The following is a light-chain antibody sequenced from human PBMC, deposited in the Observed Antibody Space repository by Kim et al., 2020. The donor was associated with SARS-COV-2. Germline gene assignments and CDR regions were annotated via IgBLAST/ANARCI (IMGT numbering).Light chain of an antibody. J-gene: IGKJ2*03. CDR2: GAS. Sequence: PAERAPLSCRASQSVSTSYLALYQQNPGQAPRLLIYGASSMATGIPDRFSGSGSGTDFTLTISRLEPEDFAVYYCQQYGSSPFMYSFGQGTKLEI. V-gene: IGKV3-20*01. CDR3: QQYGSSPFMYS. CDR1: QSVSTSY.